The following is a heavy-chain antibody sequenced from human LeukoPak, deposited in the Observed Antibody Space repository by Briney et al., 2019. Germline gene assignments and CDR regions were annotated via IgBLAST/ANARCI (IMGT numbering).Heavy chain of an antibody. J-gene: IGHJ6*03. V-gene: IGHV3-11*01. D-gene: IGHD6-25*01. CDR1: GFTFSDYY. CDR2: ISSSGSTI. CDR3: ARDQGGYTHYYYYYMDV. Sequence: PGGSLRLSCAASGFTFSDYYMSWIRQAPGKGLEWVSYISSSGSTIYYADSVKGRFTISRDSAKNSLYLQMNSLRAEDTAAYYCARDQGGYTHYYYYYMDVWGKGTTVTVSS.